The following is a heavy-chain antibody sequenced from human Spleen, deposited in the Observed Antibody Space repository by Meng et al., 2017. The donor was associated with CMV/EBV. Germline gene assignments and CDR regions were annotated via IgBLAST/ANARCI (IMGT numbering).Heavy chain of an antibody. CDR3: APRPADVDY. V-gene: IGHV3-30*02. CDR1: GFTCSSYG. D-gene: IGHD2-2*01. Sequence: RLSWAASGFTCSSYGMHWVRQAPGKGLEWVAFIWYDGSNKYYADSVKGRFTISRDNSKNTLYLQMNSLRAEDTAVYYCAPRPADVDYWGQGTLVT. CDR2: IWYDGSNK. J-gene: IGHJ4*02.